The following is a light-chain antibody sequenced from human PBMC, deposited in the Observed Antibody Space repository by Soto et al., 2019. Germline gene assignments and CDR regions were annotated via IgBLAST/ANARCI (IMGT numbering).Light chain of an antibody. J-gene: IGKJ5*01. CDR1: QSVSRY. CDR2: DAS. V-gene: IGKV3-11*01. CDR3: QHRTNVIT. Sequence: EIVLTQSPATLSLSPGERASLSCRASQSVSRYLAWYQQKPGQAPRLLIYDASARATGIPARFSGSGSGTDFTLTISSLEPEDFAIYHCQHRTNVITFGQGTRLEIK.